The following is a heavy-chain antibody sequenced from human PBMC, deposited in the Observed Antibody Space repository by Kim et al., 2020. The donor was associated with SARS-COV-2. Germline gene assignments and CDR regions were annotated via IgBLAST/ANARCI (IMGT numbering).Heavy chain of an antibody. Sequence: GGSLRLSCAASGFTFSSYGMHWVRQAPGKGLEWVAVIWYDGSNKYYADSVKGRFTISRDNSKNTLYLQMNSLRAEDTAVYYCARAAAGNGMDVWGQGTTVPVSS. J-gene: IGHJ6*02. CDR3: ARAAAGNGMDV. V-gene: IGHV3-33*01. CDR1: GFTFSSYG. CDR2: IWYDGSNK. D-gene: IGHD6-13*01.